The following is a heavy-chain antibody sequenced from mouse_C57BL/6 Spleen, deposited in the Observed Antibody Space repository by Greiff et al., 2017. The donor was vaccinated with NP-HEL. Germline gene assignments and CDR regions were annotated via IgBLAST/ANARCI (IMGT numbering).Heavy chain of an antibody. CDR2: INPNYGTT. CDR3: AKRREIYYGNYGGYFDY. J-gene: IGHJ2*01. CDR1: GYSFTDYN. Sequence: VQLQQSGPELVKPGASVKISCKASGYSFTDYNMNWVKQSNGKSLEWIGVINPNYGTTSYNQKFKGKATLTVDQSSSTAYMQLNSLTSEDSAVYYCAKRREIYYGNYGGYFDYWGQGTTLTVSS. V-gene: IGHV1-39*01. D-gene: IGHD2-1*01.